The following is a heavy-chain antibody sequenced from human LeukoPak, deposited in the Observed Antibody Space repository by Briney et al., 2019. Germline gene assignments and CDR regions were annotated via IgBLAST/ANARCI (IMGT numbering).Heavy chain of an antibody. J-gene: IGHJ4*02. CDR1: GGSISSYY. CDR2: VYHTGHT. D-gene: IGHD3-16*01. CDR3: ARHRFGHLFDY. V-gene: IGHV4-59*01. Sequence: SETLSLTCTVSGGSISSYYWSRIRQPPGKGLEWIGYVYHTGHTHYSPSLKSRVTVSLDTSRDQVSLILSSVTAADTAVYYCARHRFGHLFDYWGQGTLVTVSS.